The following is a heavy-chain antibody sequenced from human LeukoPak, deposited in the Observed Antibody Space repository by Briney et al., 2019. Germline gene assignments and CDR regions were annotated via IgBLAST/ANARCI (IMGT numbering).Heavy chain of an antibody. V-gene: IGHV3-7*01. CDR2: IKQDGSEK. D-gene: IGHD2-21*02. CDR1: GFTFSSYW. J-gene: IGHJ3*02. Sequence: PGVSLRLSCAASGFTFSSYWMSWVRQAPGKGLEWVANIKQDGSEKYYVDSVKGRFTISRDNAKNSLYLQMNSLRAEDTAVYYCAREYCGGDCYASGPVKGAFDIWGQGTMVTVSS. CDR3: AREYCGGDCYASGPVKGAFDI.